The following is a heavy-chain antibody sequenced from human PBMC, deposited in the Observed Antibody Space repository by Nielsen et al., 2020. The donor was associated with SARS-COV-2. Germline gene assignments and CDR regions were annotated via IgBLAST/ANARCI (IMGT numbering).Heavy chain of an antibody. CDR2: ISAISGTT. CDR3: AKDSVVGATTVRLFY. CDR1: GLTFTRYA. J-gene: IGHJ4*02. V-gene: IGHV3-23*01. Sequence: GESLKISCSASGLTFTRYAMTWVRQAPGKGLEWVSLISAISGTTYYGDSVKGRFTISRDNSKNTLYLQMNSLRAEDTAVYYCAKDSVVGATTVRLFYWGQGTLVTVSS. D-gene: IGHD1-26*01.